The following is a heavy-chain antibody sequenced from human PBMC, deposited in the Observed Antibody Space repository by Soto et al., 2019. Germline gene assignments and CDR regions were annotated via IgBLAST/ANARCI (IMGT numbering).Heavy chain of an antibody. Sequence: GGSLRLSCAASGFTFSSYWMSWVRQAPGKGLEWVANIKQDGSEKYYVDSVKGRFTISRDNAKNSLYLQMNSLRAEDTAVYYCARGPSQLRSPSRAYYFDYWGQGTLVTVSS. CDR1: GFTFSSYW. J-gene: IGHJ4*02. D-gene: IGHD1-7*01. CDR3: ARGPSQLRSPSRAYYFDY. V-gene: IGHV3-7*05. CDR2: IKQDGSEK.